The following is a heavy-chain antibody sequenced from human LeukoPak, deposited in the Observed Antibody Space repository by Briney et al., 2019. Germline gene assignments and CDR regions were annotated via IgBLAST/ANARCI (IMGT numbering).Heavy chain of an antibody. J-gene: IGHJ4*02. V-gene: IGHV3-23*01. CDR1: GFTFSSYT. Sequence: GGSLRLSCTASGFTFSSYTMTWVRQAPGKGLKRVSTITTGDGNTYYADSVKGRFTVSRDDSKNTLYLQMSSLRAEDTAVYYCAKDGGLWVSAHWGDSWGRGTLVTVSS. CDR3: AKDGGLWVSAHWGDS. CDR2: ITTGDGNT. D-gene: IGHD7-27*01.